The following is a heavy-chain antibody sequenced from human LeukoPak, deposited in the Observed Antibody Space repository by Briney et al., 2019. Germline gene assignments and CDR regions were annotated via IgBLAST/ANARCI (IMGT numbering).Heavy chain of an antibody. D-gene: IGHD3-22*01. V-gene: IGHV1-18*01. Sequence: ASVKVSCEASGYTFTSYGISWVRQAPGQGLEWMGWISPYNGNTNYAQKLQGRVTMTTDTSTSTAYMELRSLRFDDTAVYYCARESRFGGYDSSGYYPSDYWGQGTLVTVSS. CDR2: ISPYNGNT. CDR1: GYTFTSYG. J-gene: IGHJ4*02. CDR3: ARESRFGGYDSSGYYPSDY.